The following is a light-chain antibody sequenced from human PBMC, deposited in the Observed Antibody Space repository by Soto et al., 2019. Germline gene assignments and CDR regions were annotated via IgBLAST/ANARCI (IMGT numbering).Light chain of an antibody. Sequence: DIQMTQSPSSLSASVGDRVTITCQASQGISNFLNWYQQKPGRAPKLLIYDASNLETGVPSRFSGGGSGTDFTFTISSLQAEDIATYYCQQYDILPFSFGSGTKVDIK. CDR3: QQYDILPFS. J-gene: IGKJ3*01. CDR1: QGISNF. V-gene: IGKV1-33*01. CDR2: DAS.